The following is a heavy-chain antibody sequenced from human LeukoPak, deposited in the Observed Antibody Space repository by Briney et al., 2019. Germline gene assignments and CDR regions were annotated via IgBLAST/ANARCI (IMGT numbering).Heavy chain of an antibody. Sequence: GGSLRLSCVASGFTFSSYAMSWVRQAPGKGLEWVSSLSGSGGSTYYADSVKGRFTISRDNSKNTLYLQMNSLRAEDTAVYYCASIPREAGYSSSWYYFDYWGQGTLVTVSS. CDR3: ASIPREAGYSSSWYYFDY. D-gene: IGHD6-13*01. V-gene: IGHV3-23*01. CDR2: LSGSGGST. J-gene: IGHJ4*02. CDR1: GFTFSSYA.